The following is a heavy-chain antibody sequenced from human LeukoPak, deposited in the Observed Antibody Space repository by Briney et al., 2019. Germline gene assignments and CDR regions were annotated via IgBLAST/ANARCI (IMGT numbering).Heavy chain of an antibody. Sequence: GGSLRLSCVASGFTFSSSWMTWVRQAPGMGLERVANIKADGSGKYYVDSVRGRFTISRDNAKNSVYLQMNSLGADDTAVYYCATYSILNAREFRYWGQGTLVTVTS. J-gene: IGHJ1*01. D-gene: IGHD4-11*01. CDR3: ATYSILNAREFRY. V-gene: IGHV3-7*01. CDR1: GFTFSSSW. CDR2: IKADGSGK.